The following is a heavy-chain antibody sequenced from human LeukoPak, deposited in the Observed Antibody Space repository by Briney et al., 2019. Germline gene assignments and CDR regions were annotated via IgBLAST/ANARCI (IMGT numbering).Heavy chain of an antibody. J-gene: IGHJ3*02. Sequence: ASVKVSCKASGYTFTSYGISWVRQAPGQGLEWMGWISAYNGNTNYAQKLQGRVTMTTDTSTSTAHMELSSLRSEDTAVYYCARAGSSGPSDAFDIWGQGTMVTVSS. CDR2: ISAYNGNT. CDR1: GYTFTSYG. V-gene: IGHV1-18*01. D-gene: IGHD3-22*01. CDR3: ARAGSSGPSDAFDI.